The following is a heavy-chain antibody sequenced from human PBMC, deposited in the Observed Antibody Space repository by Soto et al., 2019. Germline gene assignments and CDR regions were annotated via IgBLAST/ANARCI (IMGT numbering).Heavy chain of an antibody. J-gene: IGHJ4*02. CDR3: ARDASIAAAGLTYYFDY. CDR2: IIPIFGTA. D-gene: IGHD6-13*01. Sequence: SVKVSCKASGGTFSSYAISWVRQAPGQGLEWMGGIIPIFGTANYAQKFQGRVTITADESTSTAYMELSSLRSGDTAVYYCARDASIAAAGLTYYFDYWGQGTLVTVS. CDR1: GGTFSSYA. V-gene: IGHV1-69*13.